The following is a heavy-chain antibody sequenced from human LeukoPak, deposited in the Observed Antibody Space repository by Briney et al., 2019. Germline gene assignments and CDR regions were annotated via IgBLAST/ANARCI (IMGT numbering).Heavy chain of an antibody. Sequence: GGSLRLSCAASGFTFSSYAMSWVRQAPGKGLEWVSAISGSGGSTYYADSVKGRFTISRDNAKNSLYLQMNSLRAEDTAVYYCAGGGGSSYAHDYWGQGTLVTVSS. D-gene: IGHD2-15*01. CDR1: GFTFSSYA. CDR2: ISGSGGST. CDR3: AGGGGSSYAHDY. V-gene: IGHV3-23*01. J-gene: IGHJ4*02.